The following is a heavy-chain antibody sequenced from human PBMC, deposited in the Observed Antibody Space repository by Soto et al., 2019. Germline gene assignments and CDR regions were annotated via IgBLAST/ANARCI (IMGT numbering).Heavy chain of an antibody. V-gene: IGHV1-3*01. D-gene: IGHD6-13*01. J-gene: IGHJ4*02. CDR2: INAGNGNT. CDR1: GYTFTSYA. Sequence: ASVNVSCKASGYTFTSYAMHWVRQAPGQRLEWMGWINAGNGNTKYSQKFQGRVTITRDTSASTAYMELSSLRSEDTAVYYCARDEPLIAALDYWGQGTLVTVSS. CDR3: ARDEPLIAALDY.